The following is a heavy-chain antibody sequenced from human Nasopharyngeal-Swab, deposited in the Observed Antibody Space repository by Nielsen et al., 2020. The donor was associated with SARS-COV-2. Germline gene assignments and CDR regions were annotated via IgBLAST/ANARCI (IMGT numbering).Heavy chain of an antibody. CDR2: ISYDGSNK. CDR3: AKDKRYFDWDGMDV. V-gene: IGHV3-30*18. J-gene: IGHJ6*02. Sequence: GGSLRLSCAASGFTFSSYGMHWVRQAPGKGLEWVAVISYDGSNKYYADSVKGRFTISRDNSKNTLYLQMNSLRAEDTAVYYCAKDKRYFDWDGMDVWCQGTTVTVSS. CDR1: GFTFSSYG. D-gene: IGHD3-9*01.